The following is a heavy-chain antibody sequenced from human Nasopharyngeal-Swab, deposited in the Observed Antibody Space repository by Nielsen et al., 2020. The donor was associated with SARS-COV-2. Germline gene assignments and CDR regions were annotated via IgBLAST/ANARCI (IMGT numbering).Heavy chain of an antibody. CDR1: GFTFSSYG. CDR3: AREAAPFLGMDV. V-gene: IGHV3-33*01. Sequence: GESLKISCAASGFTFSSYGVHWVRQAPGKGLEWVAVIWYDGSNKYYADSVKGRFTISRDNSKNTLYLQMSSLRAENTAVYYCAREAAPFLGMDVWGQGTTVTVSS. J-gene: IGHJ6*02. D-gene: IGHD6-25*01. CDR2: IWYDGSNK.